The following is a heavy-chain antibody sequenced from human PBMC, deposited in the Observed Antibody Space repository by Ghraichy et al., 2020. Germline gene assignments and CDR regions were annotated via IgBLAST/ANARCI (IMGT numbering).Heavy chain of an antibody. CDR1: EFAFSNYW. Sequence: GGSLRLSYATSEFAFSNYWMSWVRQAPGQGLEWVATIKQDGSEKYYVDSVKGRFTISRDNAWKSLYLHLNSLRAEDTAIYYCARAAPVDCSGTSCSLFDSWGLGTLVTVSS. CDR2: IKQDGSEK. J-gene: IGHJ4*02. D-gene: IGHD2-2*01. V-gene: IGHV3-7*01. CDR3: ARAAPVDCSGTSCSLFDS.